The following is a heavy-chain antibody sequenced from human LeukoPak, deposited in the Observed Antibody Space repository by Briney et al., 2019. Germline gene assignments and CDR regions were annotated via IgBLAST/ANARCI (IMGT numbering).Heavy chain of an antibody. V-gene: IGHV3-23*01. CDR1: GFTFSSYA. CDR2: IATGGTT. CDR3: AKNYVASGYSSCDS. J-gene: IGHJ5*01. D-gene: IGHD3-22*01. Sequence: GRSLRLSCSASGFTFSSYAVTWVRQAPGKGLEWVSTIATGGTTYYADSVKGRFTISRDNSQSTLYLQMNSLRAEDTALYYCAKNYVASGYSSCDSWGQGTLVTVSS.